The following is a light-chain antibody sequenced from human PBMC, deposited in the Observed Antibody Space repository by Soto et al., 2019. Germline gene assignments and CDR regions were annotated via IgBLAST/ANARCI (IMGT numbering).Light chain of an antibody. CDR1: QSVNSNY. CDR2: DAS. Sequence: EIVMTQSPATLSVSPGERATLSCRASQSVNSNYLAWYQQKPCQAPRLLIYDASNRATGIPARFSGSGSGADFTLTISSLEPEDFAVYYCQQRSNWPTITFGQGTRLEIK. J-gene: IGKJ5*01. V-gene: IGKV3-11*01. CDR3: QQRSNWPTIT.